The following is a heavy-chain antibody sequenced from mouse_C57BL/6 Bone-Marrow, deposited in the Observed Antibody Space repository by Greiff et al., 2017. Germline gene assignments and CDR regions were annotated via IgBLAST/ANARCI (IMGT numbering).Heavy chain of an antibody. J-gene: IGHJ3*01. Sequence: QVQLQQSGPELVKPGASVKISCKASGYAFSSSWMNWVKQRPGKGLEWIGRIYPGDGDTNYNGKFKGKATLTADKSSSTAYMQLSSLTSEDSAVHFCARSDYDYDGVAYWGQGTLVTVSA. D-gene: IGHD2-4*01. CDR1: GYAFSSSW. CDR2: IYPGDGDT. V-gene: IGHV1-82*01. CDR3: ARSDYDYDGVAY.